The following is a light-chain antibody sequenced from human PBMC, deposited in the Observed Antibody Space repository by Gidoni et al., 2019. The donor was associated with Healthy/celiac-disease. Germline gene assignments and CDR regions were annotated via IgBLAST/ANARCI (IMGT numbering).Light chain of an antibody. CDR1: QDISNY. V-gene: IGKV1-33*01. Sequence: DIQLTQSPSSLSASVGDRVTITCQASQDISNYLNWYQQKPGKAPKLLIYDASNLETGVPSRFSGSGSGKDFTFTISSLQPEDIATYYCQQYDNLPGFGPGTKVDIK. CDR2: DAS. CDR3: QQYDNLPG. J-gene: IGKJ3*01.